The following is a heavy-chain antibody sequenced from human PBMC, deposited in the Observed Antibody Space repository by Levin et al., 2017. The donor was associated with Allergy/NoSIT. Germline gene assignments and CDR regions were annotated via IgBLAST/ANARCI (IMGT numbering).Heavy chain of an antibody. Sequence: GGSLRLSCEVSGLTFGDYYMNWIRQAPGKGLEWVAYISSGSGSFYYAESVRGRFTVSRDNARNSLFLQLNSLTAEDTAIYYCVGPRGLNGAFSGVLPYGGRGALVTVSS. CDR3: VGPRGLNGAFSGVLPY. D-gene: IGHD4/OR15-4a*01. V-gene: IGHV3-11*01. CDR2: ISSGSGSF. CDR1: GLTFGDYY. J-gene: IGHJ4*02.